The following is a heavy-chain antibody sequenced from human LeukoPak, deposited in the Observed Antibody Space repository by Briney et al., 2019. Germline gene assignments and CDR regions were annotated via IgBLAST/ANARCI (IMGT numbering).Heavy chain of an antibody. CDR2: INSDGSST. D-gene: IGHD5-18*01. V-gene: IGHV3-74*01. CDR3: GRSYTAMGYY. CDR1: GFTFSSCL. J-gene: IGHJ4*02. Sequence: GGSLRLSCAASGFTFSSCLLHGVRQAPGKGLVWVSRINSDGSSTSYADSVKGRFTVSRDNAKNTLYLQMNSLRAEDTAVYYCGRSYTAMGYYWGQGTLVTVSS.